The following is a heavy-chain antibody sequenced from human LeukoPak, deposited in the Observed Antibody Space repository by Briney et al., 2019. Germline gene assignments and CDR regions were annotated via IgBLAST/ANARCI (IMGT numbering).Heavy chain of an antibody. J-gene: IGHJ5*02. Sequence: SETLSLTCTVSGGSISSYYWSWIRQPPGKGLEWIGYIYYSGSTNYNPSLKSRVTISVDTSKNQFSLKLSSVTAADTAVYYCARGNGDYSMSVWFDPWGQGTLVTVSS. CDR2: IYYSGST. CDR3: ARGNGDYSMSVWFDP. D-gene: IGHD4-17*01. V-gene: IGHV4-59*01. CDR1: GGSISSYY.